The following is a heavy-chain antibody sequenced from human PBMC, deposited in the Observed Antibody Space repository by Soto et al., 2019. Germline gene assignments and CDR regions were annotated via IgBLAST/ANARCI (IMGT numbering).Heavy chain of an antibody. CDR2: IIPIFDTT. CDR1: GGTFSNSA. Sequence: QVQLVQSGAEVKKPGSSVKVSCKASGGTFSNSAISWVRQAPGQGLEWMGGIIPIFDTTNYAQKLQGRVTIIADTSTRTAYMELSSLRSEDTAVYYCARAPLLSGVTIHEHYFDYWGQGTLVTVSS. CDR3: ARAPLLSGVTIHEHYFDY. D-gene: IGHD3-3*01. V-gene: IGHV1-69*06. J-gene: IGHJ4*02.